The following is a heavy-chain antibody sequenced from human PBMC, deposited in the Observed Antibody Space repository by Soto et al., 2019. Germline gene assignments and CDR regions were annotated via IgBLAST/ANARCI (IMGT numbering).Heavy chain of an antibody. J-gene: IGHJ4*02. V-gene: IGHV3-23*01. CDR2: VSGSGGST. D-gene: IGHD2-15*01. CDR1: GFTFSSSA. Sequence: EVQLLESGGGLVQPGGSLRLSCAASGFTFSSSAMSWVRQAPGKGLEWVSTVSGSGGSTYYADSVKGRFTISRDNSKNTLYLQMNSLRAEDTGAYYCAKDGYCAGGSCYHDYWGQGNLVTVSS. CDR3: AKDGYCAGGSCYHDY.